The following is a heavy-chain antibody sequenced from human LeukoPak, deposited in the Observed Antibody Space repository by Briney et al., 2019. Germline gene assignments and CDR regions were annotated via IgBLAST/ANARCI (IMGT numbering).Heavy chain of an antibody. CDR1: GFTFDDDA. Sequence: GGSLRLSCAASGFTFDDDAMHWVRQAPGKGLEWVSGISWNGHNIGYADSVKGRFTISRDNANNSLYLHMNSLRAEDTALYYCSKDMVDWSRGVFDLWGRGTLVTVSS. CDR2: ISWNGHNI. CDR3: SKDMVDWSRGVFDL. V-gene: IGHV3-9*01. J-gene: IGHJ2*01. D-gene: IGHD3-9*01.